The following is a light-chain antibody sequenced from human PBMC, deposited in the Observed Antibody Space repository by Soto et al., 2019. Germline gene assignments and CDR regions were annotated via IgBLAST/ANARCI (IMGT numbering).Light chain of an antibody. J-gene: IGKJ1*01. CDR3: QHYNSYSEA. CDR1: QSISSY. Sequence: DIQMTQSPSSLSASVGDRVTITCRASQSISSYLNWYQQKPGKAPKLLIYKASTLKSGVPSRFSGSGSGTEFTLTISSVQPDDFATYYCQHYNSYSEAFGQGTKVDIK. CDR2: KAS. V-gene: IGKV1-5*03.